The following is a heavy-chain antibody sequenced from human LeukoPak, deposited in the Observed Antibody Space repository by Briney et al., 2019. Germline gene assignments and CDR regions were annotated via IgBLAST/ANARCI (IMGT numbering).Heavy chain of an antibody. Sequence: ASVKVSCTASGYTFTSYGISWVRQAPGQGLEWMGWISAYNGNTFYAQKFEGRVSMTTDTSTNTVYMDLRSLRSDDTAVYYCARDLEHCRNIICSNSAYWGQGTLVTVSS. CDR1: GYTFTSYG. D-gene: IGHD2-2*01. CDR3: ARDLEHCRNIICSNSAY. J-gene: IGHJ4*02. V-gene: IGHV1-18*01. CDR2: ISAYNGNT.